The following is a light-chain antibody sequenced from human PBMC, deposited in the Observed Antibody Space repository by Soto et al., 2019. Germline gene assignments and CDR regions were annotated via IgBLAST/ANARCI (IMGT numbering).Light chain of an antibody. J-gene: IGLJ2*01. V-gene: IGLV2-14*01. CDR3: GSYSSTCSLVV. CDR2: EVS. Sequence: QSALTQPASVPGSPGQSITISFTGTSSDVGGYNYVSWYQHHPGKAPKLLIYEVSIRTSGLSNLFSGSKSGNTASLRISGVHADDEAEYYFGSYSSTCSLVVFGGGTKVNVL. CDR1: SSDVGGYNY.